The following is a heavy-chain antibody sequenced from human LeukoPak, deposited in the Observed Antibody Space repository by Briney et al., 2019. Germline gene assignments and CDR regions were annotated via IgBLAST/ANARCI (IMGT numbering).Heavy chain of an antibody. CDR2: INHSGST. Sequence: SETLSLTCAVYGGSFSGYYWSWIRQPPGKGLEWIGEINHSGSTNYNPSLKSRVTISVDTSKNQFSLKLSSVTAADTAVYYCARGNCTNGVCYLPHWFDPWGQGTLVTVSS. CDR3: ARGNCTNGVCYLPHWFDP. J-gene: IGHJ5*02. D-gene: IGHD2-8*01. CDR1: GGSFSGYY. V-gene: IGHV4-34*01.